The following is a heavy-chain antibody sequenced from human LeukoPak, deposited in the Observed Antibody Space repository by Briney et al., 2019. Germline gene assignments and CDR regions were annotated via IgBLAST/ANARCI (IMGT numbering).Heavy chain of an antibody. D-gene: IGHD6-13*01. CDR1: GGSFSGYY. CDR3: ASTITRDSSSWYYYYYYMDV. V-gene: IGHV4-38-2*01. Sequence: SETLSLTCAVYGGSFSGYYWGWIRQPPGKGLEWIGSIYHSGSTYYNPSLKSRVTISVDTSKNQFSLKLSSVTATDTAVYYCASTITRDSSSWYYYYYYMDVWGKGTTVTVSS. CDR2: IYHSGST. J-gene: IGHJ6*03.